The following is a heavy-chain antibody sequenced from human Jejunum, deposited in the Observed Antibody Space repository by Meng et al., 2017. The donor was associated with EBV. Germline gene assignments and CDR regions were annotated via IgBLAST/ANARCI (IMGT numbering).Heavy chain of an antibody. CDR3: ASDISTATFGY. CDR1: GYTFSRYA. CDR2: INTRTGNP. V-gene: IGHV7-4-1*02. D-gene: IGHD2-21*02. J-gene: IGHJ4*02. Sequence: QGQLVQSGSDLKKPRASVKVSCKASGYTFSRYAKNWVRQAPGQGLEWMGWINTRTGNPAYAQGFTGRFVFSLDTSVSTAYLQISSLKAEDTAVYYCASDISTATFGYWGQGTLVTVSS.